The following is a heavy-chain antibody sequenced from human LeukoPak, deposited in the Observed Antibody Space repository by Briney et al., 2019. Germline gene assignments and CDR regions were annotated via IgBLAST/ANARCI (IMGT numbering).Heavy chain of an antibody. J-gene: IGHJ3*02. CDR3: ARDSASYSSGSPDAFDI. CDR1: GFTFSSYA. V-gene: IGHV3-23*01. Sequence: GGSLRLSCAASGFTFSSYAMSWVRQAPGKGLEWVSAISGSGGSTYYADSVKGRFTISRDNSKNTLYLQMNSLRAEDTAVYYCARDSASYSSGSPDAFDIWGQGTMVTVSS. D-gene: IGHD3-10*01. CDR2: ISGSGGST.